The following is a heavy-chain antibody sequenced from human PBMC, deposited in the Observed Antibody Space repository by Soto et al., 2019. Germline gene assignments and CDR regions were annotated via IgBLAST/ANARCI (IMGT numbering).Heavy chain of an antibody. Sequence: ASETLSLTCTVSGGSVSSYYWSWIRQPPGKGLEWIGYIYYSGSTNYNPSLKSRVTISVDTSKNQFSLKLSSVTAADTAVYYCASRYGSSFDYWGQGTLVTVSS. D-gene: IGHD5-18*01. CDR1: GGSVSSYY. CDR3: ASRYGSSFDY. CDR2: IYYSGST. J-gene: IGHJ4*02. V-gene: IGHV4-59*08.